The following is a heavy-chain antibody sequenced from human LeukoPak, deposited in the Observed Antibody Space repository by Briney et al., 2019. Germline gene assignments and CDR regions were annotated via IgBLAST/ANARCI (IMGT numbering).Heavy chain of an antibody. CDR1: GFTFSSYW. CDR2: INSDGSST. J-gene: IGHJ2*01. Sequence: PGGSLRLSCAASGFTFSSYWMHWVRHAPGKGLVWVSRINSDGSSTIYADSVKGRFTISRDNAKNTLYLQMNSLRAEDTAVYYCARDSYADPYCGGDCYSGWYFDLWGRGTLVTVSS. D-gene: IGHD2-21*02. CDR3: ARDSYADPYCGGDCYSGWYFDL. V-gene: IGHV3-74*01.